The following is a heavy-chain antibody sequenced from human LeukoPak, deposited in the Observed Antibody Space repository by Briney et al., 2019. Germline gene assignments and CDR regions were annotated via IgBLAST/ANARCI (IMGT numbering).Heavy chain of an antibody. Sequence: PSETLSLTCTVSGVSISSYYWIWIRQPPGKGLEWIGDIHYSGRANYNPSLKSRVTTSLGTSKNQISLKLSSVTAADTAVYYCARPQTMGSSSPLGYWGQGTLVTVSS. V-gene: IGHV4-59*01. D-gene: IGHD2-2*01. J-gene: IGHJ4*02. CDR3: ARPQTMGSSSPLGY. CDR2: IHYSGRA. CDR1: GVSISSYY.